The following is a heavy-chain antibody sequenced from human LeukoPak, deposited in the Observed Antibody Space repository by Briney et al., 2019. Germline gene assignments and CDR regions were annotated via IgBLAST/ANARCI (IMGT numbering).Heavy chain of an antibody. J-gene: IGHJ4*02. CDR2: ISSSSSPI. CDR1: GFIFSSYS. D-gene: IGHD6-13*01. V-gene: IGHV3-48*01. CDR3: ARDHDSSSCPYFDY. Sequence: GGSLRLSCAASGFIFSSYSMNWVRQAPGKGLEWVSYISSSSSPIYYADSVKGRFTISRDNAKKSLYLQMNSLRAEDTAVYYCARDHDSSSCPYFDYWGQGTLVTVSS.